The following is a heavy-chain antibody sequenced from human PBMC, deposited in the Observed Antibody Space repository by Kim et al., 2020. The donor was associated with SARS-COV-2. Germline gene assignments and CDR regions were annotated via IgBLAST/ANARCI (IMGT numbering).Heavy chain of an antibody. CDR3: ARGRDKTLLGN. CDR2: T. Sequence: TNDAQKFQGRVTMTRDTSISTAYMELSRLRSDDTAVYYCARGRDKTLLGNWGQGTLVTVSS. D-gene: IGHD7-27*01. V-gene: IGHV1-2*02. J-gene: IGHJ4*02.